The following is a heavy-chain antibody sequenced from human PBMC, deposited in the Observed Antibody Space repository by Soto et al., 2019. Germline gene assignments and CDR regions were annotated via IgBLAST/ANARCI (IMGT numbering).Heavy chain of an antibody. D-gene: IGHD3-10*02. Sequence: YSVKVSCKASGGTISSYAISWVRQAPGQGHEWMGGIIPIFGTANYAQKFQGRVTITADESTSTDYMELSSLRSEDTAVYVLAGMIGELFALFYDWGQGPLDTVPS. CDR3: AGMIGELFALFYD. V-gene: IGHV1-69*13. J-gene: IGHJ4*02. CDR2: IIPIFGTA. CDR1: GGTISSYA.